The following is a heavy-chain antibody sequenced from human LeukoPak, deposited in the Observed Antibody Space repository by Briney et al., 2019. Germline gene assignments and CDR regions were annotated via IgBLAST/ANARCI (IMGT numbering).Heavy chain of an antibody. D-gene: IGHD3-22*01. CDR3: ARASTYYDSSGYFDY. J-gene: IGHJ4*02. CDR2: IYSGGST. Sequence: GGSLRLSCAASGFIFSTHAMSWVRLAPGRGLEWVSVIYSGGSTYYADSVKGRFTISRDNSKNTLYLQMNSLRAEDTAVYYCARASTYYDSSGYFDYWGQGTLVTVSS. V-gene: IGHV3-66*01. CDR1: GFIFSTHA.